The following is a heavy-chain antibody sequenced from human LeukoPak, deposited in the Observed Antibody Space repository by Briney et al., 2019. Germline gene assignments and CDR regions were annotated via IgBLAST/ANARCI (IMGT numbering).Heavy chain of an antibody. J-gene: IGHJ4*02. V-gene: IGHV4-39*07. CDR3: AREKSRGYSYGPYYFDY. Sequence: PSETLSLTCTVSGGSISSSSYYWGWIRQPPGKGLEWVGSIYYSGSTYYNPSLKSRVTISVDTSKNQFSLKLSSVTAADTAVYYCAREKSRGYSYGPYYFDYWGQGTLVTVSS. CDR1: GGSISSSSYY. CDR2: IYYSGST. D-gene: IGHD5-18*01.